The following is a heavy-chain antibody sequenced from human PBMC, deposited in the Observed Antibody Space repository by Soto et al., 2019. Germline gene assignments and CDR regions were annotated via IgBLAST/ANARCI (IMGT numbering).Heavy chain of an antibody. D-gene: IGHD1-1*01. J-gene: IGHJ6*03. Sequence: ASVKVSCKASGGTFSSYTIGWVRQAPGQGLEWMGRIIPILGIANYAQKFQGRVTITADKSTSTAYMELSSLRSEDTAVYYCARDESTTGSFGGYYYYYMDVWGKGTTVTVSS. CDR3: ARDESTTGSFGGYYYYYMDV. V-gene: IGHV1-69*04. CDR2: IIPILGIA. CDR1: GGTFSSYT.